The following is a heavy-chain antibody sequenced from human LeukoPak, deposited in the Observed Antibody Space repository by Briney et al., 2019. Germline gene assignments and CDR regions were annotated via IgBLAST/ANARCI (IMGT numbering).Heavy chain of an antibody. Sequence: ASVKVSCKASGYTFTSYYMHWVRQAPGQGLEWMGIINPSGGRTTYTQNFQGRVTMTRDTSTSTVYMELSSLRSEDTAVYYCARVSTVGAQWGQGTLVTVSS. V-gene: IGHV1-46*01. D-gene: IGHD4-11*01. CDR3: ARVSTVGAQ. CDR1: GYTFTSYY. CDR2: INPSGGRT. J-gene: IGHJ4*02.